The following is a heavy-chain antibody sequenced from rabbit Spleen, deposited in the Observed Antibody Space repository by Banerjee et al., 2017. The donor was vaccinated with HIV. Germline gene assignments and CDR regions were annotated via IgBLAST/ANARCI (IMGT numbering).Heavy chain of an antibody. Sequence: QEQLVESGGGLVQPEGSLTLTCTASGFSFSNGAYMWWVRQAPGKGLEWIGCIYIASGGGTYYASWAKGRFTISKTSSTTMTLQMTSLTAADTATYFCARDPDYKSNGHVFDLWGPGTLVTVS. D-gene: IGHD6-1*01. J-gene: IGHJ4*01. V-gene: IGHV1S45*01. CDR2: IYIASGGGT. CDR1: GFSFSNGAY. CDR3: ARDPDYKSNGHVFDL.